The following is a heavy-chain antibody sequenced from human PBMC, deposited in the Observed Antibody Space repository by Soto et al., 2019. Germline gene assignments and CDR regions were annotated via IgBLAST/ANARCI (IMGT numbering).Heavy chain of an antibody. V-gene: IGHV4-31*03. J-gene: IGHJ4*02. D-gene: IGHD3-3*01. Sequence: QVQRQESGPGLVKPSQTLSLTCTVSGGSISRTGYYWNWIRQHPGKGLEWIGYIYYSGSTNYNPSLESRVTISVDTSKDQFSLKLSAVTAADTAVYYCARALTGFLEWLSFDCWGQGTLVTVSS. CDR3: ARALTGFLEWLSFDC. CDR2: IYYSGST. CDR1: GGSISRTGYY.